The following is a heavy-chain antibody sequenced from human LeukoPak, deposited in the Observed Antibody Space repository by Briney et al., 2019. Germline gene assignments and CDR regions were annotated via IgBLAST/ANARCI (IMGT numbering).Heavy chain of an antibody. J-gene: IGHJ6*02. CDR1: GGTFSSYA. V-gene: IGHV1-69*04. CDR3: ARIGVSGYYYYGMDV. CDR2: IIPILGIA. D-gene: IGHD3-10*01. Sequence: GSSVKVSCKASGGTFSSYAISWVRQAPGQGLEWMGRIIPILGIANYAQKFQGRVTITADKSTSTAYMELSSLRSKDTAVYYCARIGVSGYYYYGMDVWRQGTTVTVSS.